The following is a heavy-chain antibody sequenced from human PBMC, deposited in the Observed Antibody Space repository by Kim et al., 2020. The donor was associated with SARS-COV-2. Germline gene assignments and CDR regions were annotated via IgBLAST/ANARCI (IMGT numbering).Heavy chain of an antibody. Sequence: GGSLRLSCAASGFTFSSYDMHWVRQATGKGLEWVSAIGTAGDTYYPGSVKGRFTISRENAKNSLYLQMNSLRAGDTAVYYCARERKAPSGYYYYGMDVWGQGTTVTVSS. V-gene: IGHV3-13*01. D-gene: IGHD1-26*01. CDR3: ARERKAPSGYYYYGMDV. CDR1: GFTFSSYD. J-gene: IGHJ6*02. CDR2: IGTAGDT.